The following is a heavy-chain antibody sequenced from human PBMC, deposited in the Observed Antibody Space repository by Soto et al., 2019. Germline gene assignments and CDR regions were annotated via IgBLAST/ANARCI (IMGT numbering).Heavy chain of an antibody. V-gene: IGHV1-46*01. Sequence: GASVKVSCKASGYTFTSYYMHWVRQAPGQGLEWMGIINPSGGSTSYAQKFQGRVTMTRDTSTSTVYMELSSLRSEDTAVYYCAKATFEYSGYDYFDYWGQGTLVTVSS. CDR3: AKATFEYSGYDYFDY. D-gene: IGHD5-12*01. J-gene: IGHJ4*02. CDR1: GYTFTSYY. CDR2: INPSGGST.